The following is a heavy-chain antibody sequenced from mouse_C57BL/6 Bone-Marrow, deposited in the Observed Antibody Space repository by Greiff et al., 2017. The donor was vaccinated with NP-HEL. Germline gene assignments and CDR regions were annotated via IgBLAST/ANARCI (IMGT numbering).Heavy chain of an antibody. CDR1: GYSFTGYY. J-gene: IGHJ2*01. CDR3: ARCGYGLDY. Sequence: DVQLQESGPELVKPGASVKISCKASGYSFTGYYMNWVKQSPEKSLEWIGEINPSTGGTTYNQKFKAKATLTVDKSSSTAYMQLKSLTSEDSAVYYCARCGYGLDYWGQGTTLTVSS. D-gene: IGHD1-1*01. CDR2: INPSTGGT. V-gene: IGHV1-42*01.